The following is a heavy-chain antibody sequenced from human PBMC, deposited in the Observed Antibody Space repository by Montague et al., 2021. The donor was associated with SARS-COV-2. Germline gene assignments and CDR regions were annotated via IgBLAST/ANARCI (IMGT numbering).Heavy chain of an antibody. CDR2: VYYRGNT. Sequence: SETLSLTCTVSGGSISSDYWTWIRQPPGKGLEWIGFVYYRGNTYYNPSLRRRVTMSVDTSSNHFSLTLSPVTAADTAIYYCARHYDHSSRVDSWGQGTMVTVSS. CDR1: GGSISSDY. D-gene: IGHD3-16*01. CDR3: ARHYDHSSRVDS. V-gene: IGHV4-59*08. J-gene: IGHJ4*03.